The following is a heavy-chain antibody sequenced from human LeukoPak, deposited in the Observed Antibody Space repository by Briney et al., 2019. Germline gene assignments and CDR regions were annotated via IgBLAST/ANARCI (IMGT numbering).Heavy chain of an antibody. D-gene: IGHD1-26*01. CDR1: GYSISSGYY. CDR2: IYHSGST. CDR3: ARGDAFSGSYSSWASGDAFDI. J-gene: IGHJ3*02. V-gene: IGHV4-38-2*02. Sequence: PSETLSLTCTVSGYSISSGYYWGWIRQPPGKGLEWIGSIYHSGSTYYNPSLKSRVTISVDTSKNQFSLKLTSVTAADTAVYYCARGDAFSGSYSSWASGDAFDIWGQGTMVTVSS.